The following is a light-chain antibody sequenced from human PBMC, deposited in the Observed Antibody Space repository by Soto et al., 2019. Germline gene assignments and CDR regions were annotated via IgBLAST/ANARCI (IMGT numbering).Light chain of an antibody. Sequence: QSVLTQPASVSGSPGQSITISCTGTSSDVGGYNYVSWYQQHPGKAPKLMIYDVSDRPSGVSTRFSGSKSGNSASLTISGLQAEDEANYSCSSYTVSSTLVFGGGTKVTVL. V-gene: IGLV2-14*03. J-gene: IGLJ2*01. CDR3: SSYTVSSTLV. CDR1: SSDVGGYNY. CDR2: DVS.